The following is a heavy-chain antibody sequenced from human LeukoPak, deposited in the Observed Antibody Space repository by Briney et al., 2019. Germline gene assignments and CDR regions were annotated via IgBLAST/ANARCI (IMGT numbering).Heavy chain of an antibody. Sequence: GGSLRLSCAASGFTFSSYSMNWVRQAPGKGLEWVSSISSSSSYIYYADSVKGRFTISRDNAKNSLYLQMNSLRAEDTAVYYCARTIAAAGTAGYCGQGTLVTASS. J-gene: IGHJ4*02. CDR3: ARTIAAAGTAGY. CDR2: ISSSSSYI. D-gene: IGHD6-13*01. V-gene: IGHV3-21*01. CDR1: GFTFSSYS.